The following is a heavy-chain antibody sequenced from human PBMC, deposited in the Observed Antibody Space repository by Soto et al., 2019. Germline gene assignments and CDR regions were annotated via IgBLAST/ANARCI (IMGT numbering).Heavy chain of an antibody. J-gene: IGHJ4*02. CDR2: IKSISDGETT. CDR1: GFTFSHAW. CDR3: TRRIAVAGTYYFDY. D-gene: IGHD6-19*01. Sequence: LPVESGGGFVHPGGSLRLSCVASGFTFSHAWMDWVRQAPGKGREWVGRIKSISDGETTNYAASVAGRFTISRDDSKNTLFLHVNSLKTEDTGVYYCTRRIAVAGTYYFDYWGQGTLVTVSS. V-gene: IGHV3-15*07.